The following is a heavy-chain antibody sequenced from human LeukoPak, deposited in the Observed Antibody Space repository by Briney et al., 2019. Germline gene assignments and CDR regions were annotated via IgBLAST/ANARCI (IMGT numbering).Heavy chain of an antibody. J-gene: IGHJ5*02. Sequence: PGGSLRLSCAASGFTFSTYWMSWVRQAPGKGLEWVANIKQDGSEKYNVDSVKGRFTISRDSAKNSLYLQMNSLRAEDTAVYYCARDRFRNRGRSIAGNWFDPWGQGTLVTVSS. CDR1: GFTFSTYW. CDR2: IKQDGSEK. V-gene: IGHV3-7*01. CDR3: ARDRFRNRGRSIAGNWFDP. D-gene: IGHD6-6*01.